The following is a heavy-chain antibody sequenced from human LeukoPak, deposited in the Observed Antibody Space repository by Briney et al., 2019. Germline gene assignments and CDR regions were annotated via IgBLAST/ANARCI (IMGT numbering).Heavy chain of an antibody. V-gene: IGHV4-39*07. CDR2: IYYSGST. CDR3: ARGSNGAPAHY. CDR1: GGSISSSSYY. J-gene: IGHJ4*02. D-gene: IGHD2-2*01. Sequence: PSETLSLTCTVSGGSISSSSYYWGWIRQPPGKGLEWIGSIYYSGSTYYNPSLKSRVTISVDTSKNQFSLKLSSVTAADTAVYYCARGSNGAPAHYWGQGTLVTVSS.